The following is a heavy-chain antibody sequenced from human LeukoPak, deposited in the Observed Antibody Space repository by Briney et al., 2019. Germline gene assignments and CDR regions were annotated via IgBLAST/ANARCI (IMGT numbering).Heavy chain of an antibody. CDR1: GYTFTSYD. D-gene: IGHD3-10*01. CDR2: MNPNSGNT. J-gene: IGHJ6*02. Sequence: ASVKVSCKASGYTFTSYDINWVRQATGQGLEWMGWMNPNSGNTGYAQKFQGRVTMTRNTSISTAYMELSSLRSEDTAVYYCARPGVKNYYYGMDVWGQGTTVTVSS. CDR3: ARPGVKNYYYGMDV. V-gene: IGHV1-8*01.